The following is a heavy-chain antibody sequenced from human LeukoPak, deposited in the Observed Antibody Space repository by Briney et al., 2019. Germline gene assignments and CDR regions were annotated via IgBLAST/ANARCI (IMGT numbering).Heavy chain of an antibody. J-gene: IGHJ5*02. CDR1: GGSISSYY. V-gene: IGHV4-59*01. CDR3: ARGRSRIAAAGTFWFDP. CDR2: IYYSGST. D-gene: IGHD6-13*01. Sequence: PSETLSLTCTVSGGSISSYYWSWIRQPPGKGLEWIGYIYYSGSTNYNPSLKSRVTISVDTSKSQFSLKLSSVTAADTAVYYCARGRSRIAAAGTFWFDPWGQGTLVTVSS.